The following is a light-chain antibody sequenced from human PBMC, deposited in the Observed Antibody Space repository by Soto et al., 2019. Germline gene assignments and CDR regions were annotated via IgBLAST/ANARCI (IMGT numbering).Light chain of an antibody. CDR3: PQYDSSPWT. J-gene: IGKJ1*01. Sequence: EIVLTQSPGTLSLSPGERATLSCRASQSVSSSFVAWSQHKPGQAPMLLIYAASSRATGIPDRFSGSGSGTDFTLTISRREPEDFAVYYCPQYDSSPWTFGQGTKVEIK. CDR2: AAS. V-gene: IGKV3-20*01. CDR1: QSVSSSF.